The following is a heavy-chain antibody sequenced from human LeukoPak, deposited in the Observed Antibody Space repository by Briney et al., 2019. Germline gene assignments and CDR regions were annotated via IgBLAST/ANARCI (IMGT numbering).Heavy chain of an antibody. Sequence: SETLSLTCTVSGGSISDYYWTWIRQPPGEGLEWIGYIYHSGNSNYNPSLKSRVTISLDTSKNQFSLRLSSVTAADTAVYYCARAEDAFDIWGQGTMVTVSS. CDR3: ARAEDAFDI. D-gene: IGHD1-14*01. V-gene: IGHV4-59*08. J-gene: IGHJ3*02. CDR1: GGSISDYY. CDR2: IYHSGNS.